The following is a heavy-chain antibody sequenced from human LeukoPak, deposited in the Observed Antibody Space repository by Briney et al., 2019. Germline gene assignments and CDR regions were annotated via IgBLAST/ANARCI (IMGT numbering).Heavy chain of an antibody. J-gene: IGHJ4*02. CDR3: ARHNYDSSGADY. Sequence: GASPEISCQGSGSIFTSYWIGRVRQLPGKGLEWMGIIYPGDSDTRYRPSFQGQGPISADKSISTASLQRSSLKASDTAMYYCARHNYDSSGADYWGQGTLVTVSS. V-gene: IGHV5-51*01. CDR1: GSIFTSYW. D-gene: IGHD3-22*01. CDR2: IYPGDSDT.